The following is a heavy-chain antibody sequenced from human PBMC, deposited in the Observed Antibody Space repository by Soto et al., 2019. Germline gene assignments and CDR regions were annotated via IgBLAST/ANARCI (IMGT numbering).Heavy chain of an antibody. J-gene: IGHJ6*02. V-gene: IGHV3-33*01. D-gene: IGHD2-2*01. CDR1: GFTFSSYG. CDR2: IWYDGSNK. Sequence: QVQLVESGGGVVQPGRSLRLSCAASGFTFSSYGMHWVRQAPGKGLEWVAVIWYDGSNKYYADSVKGRFTISRDNSKNPLDLQMNSLRAEDTAVYYCATSFYQLLSYYYYYYGMDVWGQGTTVTVSS. CDR3: ATSFYQLLSYYYYYYGMDV.